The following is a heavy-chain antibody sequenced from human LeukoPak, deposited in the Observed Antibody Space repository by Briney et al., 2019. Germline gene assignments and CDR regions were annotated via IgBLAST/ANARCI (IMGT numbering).Heavy chain of an antibody. V-gene: IGHV3-48*03. Sequence: GGSLRLSCAGSGFTFSSYEMNWVRQSPGKGLEWVSYISSGGSTIYYADSVKGRFTISRDNAKNSLYLQMNSLRAEDTAVYYCARDSLAADWGQGTLVTVSS. CDR3: ARDSLAAD. J-gene: IGHJ4*02. CDR1: GFTFSSYE. CDR2: ISSGGSTI. D-gene: IGHD3-16*02.